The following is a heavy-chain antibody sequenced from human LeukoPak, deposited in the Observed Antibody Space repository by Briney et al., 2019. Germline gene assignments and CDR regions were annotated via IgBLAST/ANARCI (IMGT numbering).Heavy chain of an antibody. J-gene: IGHJ4*02. CDR1: GGSLSSGGSY. CDR3: ARNYDLWSGYYYFDH. D-gene: IGHD3-3*01. V-gene: IGHV4-31*03. Sequence: SETLSLTCTVSGGSLSSGGSYWSWLRQHPGKGLEWLGYIYYSGSTYYNPSLKSRVTISVDTSKNQFSLKLSSVTAADTAVYYCARNYDLWSGYYYFDHWGQGTLVTVSS. CDR2: IYYSGST.